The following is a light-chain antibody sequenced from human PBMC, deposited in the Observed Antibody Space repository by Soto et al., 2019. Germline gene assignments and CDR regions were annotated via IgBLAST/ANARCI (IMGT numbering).Light chain of an antibody. Sequence: QSALTQPRSVSGSPGQSVTISCTGNSSDVGGYNYVSWYQQHPGKAPKLMIYDVSKRPSGVPDRFSGSKSGNTPSLTISGLQDEDEAYYYCCSYAGSLYVFGTGTKLTVL. CDR3: CSYAGSLYV. V-gene: IGLV2-11*01. J-gene: IGLJ1*01. CDR1: SSDVGGYNY. CDR2: DVS.